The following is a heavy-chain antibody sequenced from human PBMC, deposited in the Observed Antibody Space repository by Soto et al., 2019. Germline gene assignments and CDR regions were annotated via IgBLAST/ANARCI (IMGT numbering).Heavy chain of an antibody. CDR1: GYTFTTHG. J-gene: IGHJ5*02. D-gene: IGHD2-15*01. V-gene: IGHV1-18*01. CDR2: VSGDNGHT. CDR3: AVDLGYCRSGTCYREWFEP. Sequence: QVQLVQSGAEVKKPGASVKVSCKASGYTFTTHGISGVRHVPGQGLEWMGWVSGDNGHTNYAQSLQRRVTMTTDTATKTDYMELRILRSDATAVYYCAVDLGYCRSGTCYREWFEPWCQGNLVTVSS.